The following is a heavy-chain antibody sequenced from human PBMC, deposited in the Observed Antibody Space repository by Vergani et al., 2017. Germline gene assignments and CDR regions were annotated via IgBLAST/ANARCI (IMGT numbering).Heavy chain of an antibody. CDR2: IYYSGST. V-gene: IGHV4-59*01. D-gene: IGHD3-16*01. CDR3: AREVWGNDYYYYYMDV. Sequence: QVQLQESGPGLVKPSETLSLTCTVSGSSISSYYWSWIRQPPGKGLEWIGYIYYSGSTNYNPSLKSRVTISVDTSKNQFSLKLSSVTAADTAVYYCAREVWGNDYYYYYMDVWGKXP. J-gene: IGHJ6*03. CDR1: GSSISSYY.